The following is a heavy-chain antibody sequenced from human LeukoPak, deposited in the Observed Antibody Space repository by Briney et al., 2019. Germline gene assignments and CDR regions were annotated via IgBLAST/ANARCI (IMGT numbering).Heavy chain of an antibody. J-gene: IGHJ4*02. V-gene: IGHV3-74*01. D-gene: IGHD5-24*01. CDR2: INGDGTST. CDR1: GFTFSNYW. CDR3: AREGVTWGWLFDY. Sequence: GGSLRLSCAASGFTFSNYWMHWVRQVPGKGLVWVSRINGDGTSTSYADSVKGRFTISRDNAKNTLYLQMNSLRAEDTAVYYCAREGVTWGWLFDYWGQETLVTVSS.